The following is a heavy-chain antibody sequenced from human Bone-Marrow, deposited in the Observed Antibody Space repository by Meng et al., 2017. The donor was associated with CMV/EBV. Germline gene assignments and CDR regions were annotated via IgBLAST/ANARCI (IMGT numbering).Heavy chain of an antibody. Sequence: SETMFSSCTVSGGSISSYNCSWRRQPPGKRLEWIGYIYYSGSTNYNPSLKSRVTISVDTSKNLFSLKLSSVTAADTAGYYYARGYIAAAYGMDVWGQGTTVTVSS. V-gene: IGHV4-59*01. CDR2: IYYSGST. CDR1: GGSISSYN. CDR3: ARGYIAAAYGMDV. J-gene: IGHJ6*02. D-gene: IGHD6-13*01.